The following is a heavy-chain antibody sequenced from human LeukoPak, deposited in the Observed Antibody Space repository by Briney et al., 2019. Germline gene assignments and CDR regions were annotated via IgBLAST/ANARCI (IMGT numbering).Heavy chain of an antibody. CDR2: IYTSGST. V-gene: IGHV4-61*02. J-gene: IGHJ6*03. D-gene: IGHD3-3*01. CDR3: ASASLRFLEDYYYYYMDV. Sequence: PSETLSLTCTVSGGSISSGSYYWSWIRQPAGKGLEWIGRIYTSGSTNYNPSLKSRVTISVDTSKNQFSLKLSSVTAADTAVYYCASASLRFLEDYYYYYMDVWGKGTTVTVSS. CDR1: GGSISSGSYY.